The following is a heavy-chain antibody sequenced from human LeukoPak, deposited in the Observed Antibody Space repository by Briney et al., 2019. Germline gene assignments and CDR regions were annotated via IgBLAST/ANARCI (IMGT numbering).Heavy chain of an antibody. Sequence: ASVKVSCKASGYIFTNYGMNWVRQAPGQGLEWMGWINTNSGNPTYAQGFTGRFVFSLDTSVSTAYLQISSLKAEDTAVYYCARIQYSSSSGWFDPWGQGTLVTVSS. CDR1: GYIFTNYG. CDR3: ARIQYSSSSGWFDP. D-gene: IGHD6-6*01. J-gene: IGHJ5*02. CDR2: INTNSGNP. V-gene: IGHV7-4-1*02.